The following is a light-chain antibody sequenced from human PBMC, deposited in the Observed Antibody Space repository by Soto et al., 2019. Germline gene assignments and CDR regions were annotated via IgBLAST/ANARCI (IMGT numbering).Light chain of an antibody. CDR2: EVT. J-gene: IGLJ1*01. CDR3: SSYTSTNFYV. V-gene: IGLV2-18*02. Sequence: QSVLTQPPSVSGSPGQSVTISCAGTSSDVGRYNRVSWYQQPPGTAPKLIIYEVTNRPSGVPDRFSGSRSGNTASLTISGLQTEDEADYYCSSYTSTNFYVFGTGTKLTVL. CDR1: SSDVGRYNR.